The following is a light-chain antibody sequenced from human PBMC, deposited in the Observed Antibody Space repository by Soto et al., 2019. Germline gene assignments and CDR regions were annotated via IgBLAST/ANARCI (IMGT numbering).Light chain of an antibody. Sequence: QSALTQPPSVSGAPGQRVTISCTGSSSNIGAGYDVHWYQQLPGTAPKLLIYGNSNRPSGVPDRFSGSKSGTSASLAITGLQAEEEADYYCQSYDSSLSGYVFGTGTKVTV. V-gene: IGLV1-40*01. J-gene: IGLJ1*01. CDR2: GNS. CDR3: QSYDSSLSGYV. CDR1: SSNIGAGYD.